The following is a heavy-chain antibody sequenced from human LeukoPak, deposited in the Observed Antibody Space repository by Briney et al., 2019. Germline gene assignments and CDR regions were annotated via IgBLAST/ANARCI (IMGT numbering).Heavy chain of an antibody. CDR3: AREPGYSSSWYRYFQH. V-gene: IGHV4-34*01. Sequence: SETLSLTCAVYGGSFSGYYWSWIRQPPGKRLEWIGEINHSGSTNYNPSLKSRVTISVDTSKNQFSLKLSSVTAADTAVYYCAREPGYSSSWYRYFQHWGQGTLVTVSS. D-gene: IGHD6-13*01. CDR2: INHSGST. CDR1: GGSFSGYY. J-gene: IGHJ1*01.